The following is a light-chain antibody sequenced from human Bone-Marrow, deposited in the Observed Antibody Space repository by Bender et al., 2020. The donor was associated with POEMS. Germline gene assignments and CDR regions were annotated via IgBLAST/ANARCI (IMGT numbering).Light chain of an antibody. Sequence: QSALTQPASVSGSPGQSIAISCTGTSSDVGSYSLVSWYQQHPGKAPKVIIYDVTKRPSGVSDRFSGSKSGNTASLTISGLQAEDEGDYYCKSYENSLGGWVFGGGTKLTVL. V-gene: IGLV2-14*02. CDR1: SSDVGSYSL. CDR3: KSYENSLGGWV. J-gene: IGLJ3*02. CDR2: DVT.